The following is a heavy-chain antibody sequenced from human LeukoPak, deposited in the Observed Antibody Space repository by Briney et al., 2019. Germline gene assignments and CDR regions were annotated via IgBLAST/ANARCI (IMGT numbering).Heavy chain of an antibody. CDR2: ISADGGST. J-gene: IGHJ4*02. Sequence: GGSLRLSCVVSGINFADYAMHWVRQPPGKGLEWVSLISADGGSTFSADSVKGRFSISRDNSKNSLYLQMNSLRSEDTDMYYCAKESGKFDYWGQGTLVAVSS. CDR3: AKESGKFDY. CDR1: GINFADYA. V-gene: IGHV3-43*02.